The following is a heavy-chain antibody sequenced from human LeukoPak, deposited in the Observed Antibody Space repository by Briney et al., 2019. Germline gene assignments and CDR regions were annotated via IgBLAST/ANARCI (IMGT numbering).Heavy chain of an antibody. CDR1: GVSFSGVW. CDR2: IKQDGSEK. Sequence: RLSSATYGVSFSGVWVSWVRQAPGKGLEWVANIKQDGSEKYYVDSVKGRFTISRDNAKNSLYLQMNSLRAEDTAVYYCARRLAGENYFDYWGQGTLVTVSS. D-gene: IGHD6-19*01. V-gene: IGHV3-7*01. CDR3: ARRLAGENYFDY. J-gene: IGHJ4*02.